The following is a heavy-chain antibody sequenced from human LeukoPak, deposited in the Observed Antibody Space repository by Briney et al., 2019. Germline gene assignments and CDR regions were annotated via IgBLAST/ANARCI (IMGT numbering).Heavy chain of an antibody. CDR1: GYTFTSCA. Sequence: GASVKVSCKASGYTFTSCAMHWVRQAPGQRREGMGWINAGNGNTKYSQNFQGRVTITRDTSASTAYMELSSLTSEDTAVYYCARDQCYGDNSFDYWGQGTLVTVS. CDR3: ARDQCYGDNSFDY. V-gene: IGHV1-3*01. CDR2: INAGNGNT. D-gene: IGHD4-17*01. J-gene: IGHJ4*02.